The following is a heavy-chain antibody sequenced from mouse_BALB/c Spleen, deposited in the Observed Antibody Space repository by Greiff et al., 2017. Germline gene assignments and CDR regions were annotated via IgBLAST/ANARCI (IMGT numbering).Heavy chain of an antibody. CDR2: ISSGSSTI. CDR1: GFTFSSFG. V-gene: IGHV5-17*02. CDR3: ARGYFDV. J-gene: IGHJ1*01. Sequence: EVMLVESGGGLVQPGGSRKLSCAASGFTFSSFGMHWVRQAPEKGLEWVAYISSGSSTIYYADTVRGRFTISRDNPKNTLFLQMTSLRSEDTAMYDCARGYFDVWGAGTTVTVSS.